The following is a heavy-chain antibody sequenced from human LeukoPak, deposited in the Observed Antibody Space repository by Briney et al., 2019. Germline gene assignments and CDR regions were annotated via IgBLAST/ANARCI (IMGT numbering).Heavy chain of an antibody. J-gene: IGHJ3*02. CDR1: GGSISSYY. CDR2: IYYSGST. D-gene: IGHD3-10*01. CDR3: ARDLPTMVRGVMALGAFDI. Sequence: SETLSLTCTVSGGSISSYYWSWIRQPPGKGLEWIGYIYYSGSTNYNPSLKSRVTISVDTSKNQFSLQLNSVTPEDTAVYYCARDLPTMVRGVMALGAFDIWGQGTMVTVSS. V-gene: IGHV4-59*12.